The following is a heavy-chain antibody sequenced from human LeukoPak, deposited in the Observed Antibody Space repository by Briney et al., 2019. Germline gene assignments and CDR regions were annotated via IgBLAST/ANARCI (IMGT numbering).Heavy chain of an antibody. CDR2: IIPIFGTA. CDR1: GYTLTSYT. Sequence: ASVKVSCKASGYTLTSYTISWVRQAPGQGLEWMGGIIPIFGTANYAQKFQGRVTITADESTSTAYMELSRLRSDDTAVYYCARADRITMVRGVMYWGQGTLVTVSS. D-gene: IGHD3-10*01. J-gene: IGHJ4*02. CDR3: ARADRITMVRGVMY. V-gene: IGHV1-69*13.